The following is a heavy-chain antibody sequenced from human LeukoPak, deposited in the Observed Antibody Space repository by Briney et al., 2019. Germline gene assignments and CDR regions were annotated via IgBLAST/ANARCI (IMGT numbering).Heavy chain of an antibody. CDR1: GFTFSNHA. Sequence: GGSLRLSCAASGFTFSNHAMSWVRQAPGKGLEWVANIKQDGSEKYYVDSVKGRFTISRDNAKNSLYLQMNSLRAEDTAVYYCARDGGSHGYYYYMDVWGKGTTVTVSS. J-gene: IGHJ6*03. CDR2: IKQDGSEK. D-gene: IGHD3-16*01. CDR3: ARDGGSHGYYYYMDV. V-gene: IGHV3-7*01.